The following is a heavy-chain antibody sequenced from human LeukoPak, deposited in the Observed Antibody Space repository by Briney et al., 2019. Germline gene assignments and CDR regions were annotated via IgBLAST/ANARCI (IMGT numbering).Heavy chain of an antibody. V-gene: IGHV4-38-2*02. D-gene: IGHD3-3*01. CDR3: ARRLGYDSFDY. CDR2: IYSSGST. CDR1: GYSISSGYY. Sequence: PSETLSLTCTVSGYSISSGYYWGWIRQPPGKGLEWIGSIYSSGSTYYNASLQSRVTISIETSKNQISLRLNSVTAADTAVYYCARRLGYDSFDYWGQGTLVTVSS. J-gene: IGHJ4*02.